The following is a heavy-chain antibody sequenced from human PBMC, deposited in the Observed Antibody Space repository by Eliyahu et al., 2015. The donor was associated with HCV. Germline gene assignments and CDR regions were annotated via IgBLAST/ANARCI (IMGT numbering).Heavy chain of an antibody. J-gene: IGHJ4*02. Sequence: EVKRPGASVTVSCKATGYPFTSYDLNWVRQAPXQGLEWMAGMNPDSGVXGYXXKFQGRVXVXRDXSKNXAYLDLKNXRHDDTAVYYCATKISYYDSNNHKHSFHHWGQGTLVTVSS. CDR2: MNPDSGVX. CDR3: ATKISYYDSNNHKHSFHH. V-gene: IGHV1-8*01. CDR1: GYPFTSYD. D-gene: IGHD3-22*01.